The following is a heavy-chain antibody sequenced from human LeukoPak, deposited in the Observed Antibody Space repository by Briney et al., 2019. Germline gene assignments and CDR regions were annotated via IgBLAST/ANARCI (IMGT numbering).Heavy chain of an antibody. CDR2: ISSSSSTI. CDR3: ASSRYYSNYI. V-gene: IGHV3-48*02. D-gene: IGHD4-11*01. CDR1: GFTFSNYD. Sequence: GGSLRLSCAASGFTFSNYDMNWVRQPPGKGLEWVSYISSSSSTIYYADSVKGRFTISRDNAKNSLYLQMNSLRDEDTAVYYCASSRYYSNYIWGQGTLVTVSS. J-gene: IGHJ4*02.